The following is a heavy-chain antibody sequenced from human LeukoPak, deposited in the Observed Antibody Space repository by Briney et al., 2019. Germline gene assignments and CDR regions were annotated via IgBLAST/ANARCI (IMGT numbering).Heavy chain of an antibody. CDR1: GFTFXXXX. Sequence: SXAASGFTFXXXXMHWVRXXXXXGLXWXAVIWYDGSNRYYADSVKGRFTISRDNSKNTLYLQMNSLRAEDTAVYYCARDFSAHYXXYXTDVWGQGXTXXVSS. V-gene: IGHV3-33*01. D-gene: IGHD3-3*01. J-gene: IGHJ6*02. CDR3: ARDFSAHYXXYXTDV. CDR2: IWYDGSNR.